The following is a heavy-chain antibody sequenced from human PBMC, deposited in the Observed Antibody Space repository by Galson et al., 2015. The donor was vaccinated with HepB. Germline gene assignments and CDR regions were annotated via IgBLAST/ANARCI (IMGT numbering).Heavy chain of an antibody. D-gene: IGHD2-15*01. CDR1: GGSISTYY. CDR2: IYYSGST. V-gene: IGHV4-59*08. CDR3: ASWRGGSWYSFFEY. J-gene: IGHJ4*02. Sequence: ETLSLTCTVSGGSISTYYWSWIRQSPGKGLEWIGYIYYSGSTNYNPSLKSRVTISVDTSKKQFSLKLSSVTAADTAVYYCASWRGGSWYSFFEYWGQGTLVTVSS.